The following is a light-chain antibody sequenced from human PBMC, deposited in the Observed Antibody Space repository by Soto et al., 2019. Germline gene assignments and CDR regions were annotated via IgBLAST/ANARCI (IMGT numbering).Light chain of an antibody. CDR3: QQTYSTPRGP. Sequence: DIQVTQSPSSLSASVGDRVTITCRASESIRNNLNWYQQKPGKAPKLLIYAASTLQSGGPSRFSGGGSGTESTLTIGSLQPEDFTTYYCQQTYSTPRGPFGQGTQVQF. V-gene: IGKV1-39*01. CDR1: ESIRNN. CDR2: AAS. J-gene: IGKJ1*01.